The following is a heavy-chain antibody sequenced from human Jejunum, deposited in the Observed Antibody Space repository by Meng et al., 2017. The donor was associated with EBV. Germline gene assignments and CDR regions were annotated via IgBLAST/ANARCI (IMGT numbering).Heavy chain of an antibody. CDR3: ARGVYGPTTRGREYFIH. Sequence: QDQLQQWCAGLLKPSRTLSRTCGVYGGSFNGYYWTWIRQSPGKSLEWIGEINHSGTTNYNPSLRSRVIISVDTSKKQFSLTLTSVTAADTAVYYCARGVYGPTTRGREYFIHWGRGTLVTVSS. CDR2: INHSGTT. CDR1: GGSFNGYY. J-gene: IGHJ1*01. D-gene: IGHD2/OR15-2a*01. V-gene: IGHV4-34*02.